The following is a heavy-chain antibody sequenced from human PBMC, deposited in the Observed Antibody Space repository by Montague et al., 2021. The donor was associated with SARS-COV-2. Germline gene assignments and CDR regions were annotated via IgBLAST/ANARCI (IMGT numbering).Heavy chain of an antibody. V-gene: IGHV4-59*01. CDR1: GGSISSYY. J-gene: IGHJ4*02. CDR2: NYYSGST. Sequence: SKTLSLTCTVSGGSISSYYWSWIRQPPGKGLEWIGYNYYSGSTNYNPSLKSRVTISVDTSKNQFSLKLSSVTAADTAVYYCAGVFPRWLQFDPYFDYWGQGTLVTVSS. D-gene: IGHD5-24*01. CDR3: AGVFPRWLQFDPYFDY.